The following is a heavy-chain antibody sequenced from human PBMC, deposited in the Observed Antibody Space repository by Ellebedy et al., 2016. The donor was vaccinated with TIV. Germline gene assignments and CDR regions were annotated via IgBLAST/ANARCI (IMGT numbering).Heavy chain of an antibody. D-gene: IGHD3-10*01. CDR2: MNPNSGNT. J-gene: IGHJ4*02. V-gene: IGHV1-8*02. CDR1: GYTFTDNN. CDR3: ARGVHGFGEN. Sequence: ASVKVSCXTSGYTFTDNNLQWVRQATGQGLEWMGWMNPNSGNTGYAQKFQGRVTMTRNTSISTAYMELSSLRSEDTAVYFCARGVHGFGENWGQGTLVTVSS.